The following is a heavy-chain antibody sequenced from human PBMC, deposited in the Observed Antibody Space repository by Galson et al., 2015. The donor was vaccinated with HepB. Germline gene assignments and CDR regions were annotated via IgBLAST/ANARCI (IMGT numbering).Heavy chain of an antibody. J-gene: IGHJ4*02. CDR2: IVVGSGNT. CDR1: GFTFTSSA. V-gene: IGHV1-58*01. CDR3: AAESIALPGITDY. D-gene: IGHD2-21*01. Sequence: SVKVSCKASGFTFTSSAVQWVRQARGQRLEWIGWIVVGSGNTNYAQKFQERVTITRDMSTSTAYMELSSLRSEDTAVYYCAAESIALPGITDYWGQGTLVTVSS.